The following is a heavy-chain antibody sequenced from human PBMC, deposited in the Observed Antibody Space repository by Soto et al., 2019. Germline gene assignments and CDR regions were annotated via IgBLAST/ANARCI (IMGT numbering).Heavy chain of an antibody. Sequence: SVKVSCKASGGTFSSYAINWVRQAPGQGLEWMGGIIPIFGTADYAQKFQGRVTITADESTSTAYMELGSLRSEDTAVYYCARRGSGSYSDYWGQGTLVTVSS. D-gene: IGHD3-10*01. CDR1: GGTFSSYA. J-gene: IGHJ4*02. V-gene: IGHV1-69*13. CDR2: IIPIFGTA. CDR3: ARRGSGSYSDY.